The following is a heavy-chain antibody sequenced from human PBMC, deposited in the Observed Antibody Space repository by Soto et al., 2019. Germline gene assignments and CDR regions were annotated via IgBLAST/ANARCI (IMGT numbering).Heavy chain of an antibody. Sequence: GGSLRLSCAASGFTFSSYGMSWVRQAPGKGLEWVSAIRGSSNTTYYADSVKGRFTISRDNSKNTLYLQMNSLRAEDTAVYYCASRSSGWYFDYWGQGTLVTVSS. CDR3: ASRSSGWYFDY. V-gene: IGHV3-23*01. J-gene: IGHJ4*02. D-gene: IGHD6-19*01. CDR1: GFTFSSYG. CDR2: IRGSSNTT.